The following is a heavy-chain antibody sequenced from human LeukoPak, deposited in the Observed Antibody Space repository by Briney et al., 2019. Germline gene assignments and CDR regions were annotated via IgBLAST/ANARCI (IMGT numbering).Heavy chain of an antibody. Sequence: ASVKVSCKTSGYTFTGYYLHWVRQAPGQGLEWMGWINPSGGSTSYAQKFQGRVTMTRDMSTSTVYMELSSLRSEDTAVYYCARGYDFWVDYWGQGTLVTVSS. D-gene: IGHD3-3*01. CDR3: ARGYDFWVDY. CDR2: INPSGGST. CDR1: GYTFTGYY. J-gene: IGHJ4*02. V-gene: IGHV1-46*01.